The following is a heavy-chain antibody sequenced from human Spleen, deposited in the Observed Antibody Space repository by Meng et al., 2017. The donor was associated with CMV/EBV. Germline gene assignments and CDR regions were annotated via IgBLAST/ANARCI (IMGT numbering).Heavy chain of an antibody. CDR3: ARYCSSTSCYRNYYYGMDV. CDR1: GFTFSSYW. V-gene: IGHV3-7*01. J-gene: IGHJ6*02. D-gene: IGHD2-2*01. Sequence: GESLKISCAASGFTFSSYWMSWVRQAPGKGLEWVANIKEDGGEKYYVDSVKGRFTISRDNAKNSLYLQMNSLRAEDTAVYYCARYCSSTSCYRNYYYGMDVWGQGTTVTVSS. CDR2: IKEDGGEK.